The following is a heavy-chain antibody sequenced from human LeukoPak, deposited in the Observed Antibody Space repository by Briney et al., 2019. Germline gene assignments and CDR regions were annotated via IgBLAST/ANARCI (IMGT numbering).Heavy chain of an antibody. D-gene: IGHD3-10*01. CDR3: ARDQYYGSGSYAIDY. V-gene: IGHV3-74*01. J-gene: IGHJ4*02. Sequence: GGSLRLSCAASGFTFSSYWMHWVRQAPGKGLVWVSRIKTDGSSTSHADSVKGRFTISRDNAKNTLYLQMNSLRAEDTAIYYCARDQYYGSGSYAIDYWGQGTLVTVSS. CDR1: GFTFSSYW. CDR2: IKTDGSST.